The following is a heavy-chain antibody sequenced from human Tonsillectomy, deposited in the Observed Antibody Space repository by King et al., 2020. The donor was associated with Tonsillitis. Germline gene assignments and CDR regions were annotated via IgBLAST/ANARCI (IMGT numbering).Heavy chain of an antibody. Sequence: QLQESGPGLVKPSETLSLTCTVSGGSISSSSCYWGWIRQPPGKGLEWIGSIYYSVSTYYNPSLRSRVTISVDTSKNLFSLMLSSVTAADTAVYYCARRLYDSSGYYSWYFDLWGRGTLVTVSS. CDR3: ARRLYDSSGYYSWYFDL. CDR2: IYYSVST. J-gene: IGHJ2*01. V-gene: IGHV4-39*01. D-gene: IGHD3-22*01. CDR1: GGSISSSSCY.